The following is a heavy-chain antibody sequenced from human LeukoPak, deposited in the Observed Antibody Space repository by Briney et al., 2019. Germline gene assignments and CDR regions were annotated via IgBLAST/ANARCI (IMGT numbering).Heavy chain of an antibody. J-gene: IGHJ4*02. V-gene: IGHV3-48*01. CDR1: GFTFSSYS. Sequence: GESLKISCVVSGFTFSSYSMNWVRQAPGKGLEWVSYISSSSGTINYADSVKGRFTISGDNARNSLYLQMNSLRAEDTAVYYCARDHKYAFDYWGQGTLVTVSS. CDR2: ISSSSGTI. CDR3: ARDHKYAFDY. D-gene: IGHD2-8*01.